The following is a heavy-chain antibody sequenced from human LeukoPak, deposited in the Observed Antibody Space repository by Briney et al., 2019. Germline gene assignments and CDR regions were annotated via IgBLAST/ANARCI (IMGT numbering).Heavy chain of an antibody. Sequence: PGGSLRLSCSASGITFSSYAMSWVRQAPGKGLEWVSGVSASGDTTYYADSVKGRFTISRDNSKNTLYLQMNSLRAEDTAVYYCAKDLNYDSSGSDAFDIWGQGTMVTVSS. J-gene: IGHJ3*02. V-gene: IGHV3-23*01. CDR2: VSASGDTT. CDR1: GITFSSYA. CDR3: AKDLNYDSSGSDAFDI. D-gene: IGHD3-22*01.